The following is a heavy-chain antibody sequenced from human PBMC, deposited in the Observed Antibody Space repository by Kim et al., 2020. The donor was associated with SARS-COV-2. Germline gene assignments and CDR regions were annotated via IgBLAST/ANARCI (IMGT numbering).Heavy chain of an antibody. CDR3: ARDSSPAPVGVSGTYFDAFDI. D-gene: IGHD3-10*01. Sequence: GGSLRLSCAASGFTFSNSWMTWVRQTPGKGLEWVANIRKDGSVKNYLDSVKGRFTISRDNAQKLLYLQMNSLRVEDTAVYYCARDSSPAPVGVSGTYFDAFDIWGQGTTVTVSS. CDR2: IRKDGSVK. J-gene: IGHJ3*02. CDR1: GFTFSNSW. V-gene: IGHV3-7*01.